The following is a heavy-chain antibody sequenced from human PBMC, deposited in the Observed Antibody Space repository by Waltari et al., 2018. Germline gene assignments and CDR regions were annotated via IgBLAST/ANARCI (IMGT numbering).Heavy chain of an antibody. CDR1: GFTFRTNW. J-gene: IGHJ4*02. Sequence: EVQLVESGGGLVQPGGSLRLSCASSGFTFRTNWMGWVRQAPGKGLEWVANIVPDGSRNNYVDSVKGRFTISRENAKNSLSVQMNSLGVEDTAVYYCARGDSSGWLFDYWGQGTLVTVSS. CDR3: ARGDSSGWLFDY. D-gene: IGHD6-19*01. V-gene: IGHV3-7*01. CDR2: IVPDGSRN.